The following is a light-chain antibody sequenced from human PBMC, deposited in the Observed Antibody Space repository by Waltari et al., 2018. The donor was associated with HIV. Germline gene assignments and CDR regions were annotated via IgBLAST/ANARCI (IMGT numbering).Light chain of an antibody. CDR2: QDD. CDR1: KLGDKY. J-gene: IGLJ2*01. Sequence: SYELTPPPSVSVSPGQPARITCSGNKLGDKYACWYQQKPGQSPVLVMYQDDRRPAGIPERFSGSNSGNTATLTISGTQAMDEADYYCQAWDRSTTVVFGGGTKVTVL. CDR3: QAWDRSTTVV. V-gene: IGLV3-1*01.